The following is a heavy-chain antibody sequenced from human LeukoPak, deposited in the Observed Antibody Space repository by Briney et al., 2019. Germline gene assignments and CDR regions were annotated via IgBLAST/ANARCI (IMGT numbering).Heavy chain of an antibody. D-gene: IGHD3-10*01. J-gene: IGHJ4*02. Sequence: KPSETLSLTCTVSGGSTITYFRSSIRQPAGNGLEWFGHIYSSGTTHYNPSLSNRVTISLDTSKSQFSLHLNSVTAADTAVYYCARAEGSGSGAYTLDYWGQGILVTVSS. V-gene: IGHV4-4*07. CDR2: IYSSGTT. CDR1: GGSTITYF. CDR3: ARAEGSGSGAYTLDY.